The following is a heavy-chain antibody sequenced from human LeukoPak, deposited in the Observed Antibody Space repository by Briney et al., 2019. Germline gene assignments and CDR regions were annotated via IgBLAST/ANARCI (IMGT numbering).Heavy chain of an antibody. Sequence: PGGSLRLSCAASGFTFSSYWMHWVRQAPGKGLVWVSRINSDGSSTSYADSVKGRFTISRDNSKNTLYLQINSLRAEDTAVYFCVRDRGSTNYFDYWGQGALVTVSS. J-gene: IGHJ4*02. CDR3: VRDRGSTNYFDY. V-gene: IGHV3-74*01. CDR1: GFTFSSYW. CDR2: INSDGSST. D-gene: IGHD3-10*01.